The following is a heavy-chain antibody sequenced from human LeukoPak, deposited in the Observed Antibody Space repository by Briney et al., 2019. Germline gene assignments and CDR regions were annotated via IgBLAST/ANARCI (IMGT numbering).Heavy chain of an antibody. J-gene: IGHJ3*02. Sequence: SETLSLTCTVSGGSISSYYWSWIRQPAGKGLEWIGRIYTSGSTNYNPSLKSRVTMSVDTSKNQFSLKLSSVTAADTAVYYCARDFPYYYGSGSYYNPGAFDIWGQGTMVTVSS. CDR3: ARDFPYYYGSGSYYNPGAFDI. D-gene: IGHD3-10*01. CDR1: GGSISSYY. CDR2: IYTSGST. V-gene: IGHV4-4*07.